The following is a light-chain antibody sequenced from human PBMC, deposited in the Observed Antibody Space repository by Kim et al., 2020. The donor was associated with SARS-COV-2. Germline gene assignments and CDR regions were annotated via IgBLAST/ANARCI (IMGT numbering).Light chain of an antibody. J-gene: IGLJ3*02. CDR2: SND. Sequence: GQRFIIASSGSTANVRTDVQNWYQQLPGTAHKLLMYSNDYRPSGVPDRFSGSKSGTSASLAISGLQSEDEADYYCAAWDDSLKGSVFGGGTQLTVL. CDR3: AAWDDSLKGSV. CDR1: TANVRTDV. V-gene: IGLV1-44*01.